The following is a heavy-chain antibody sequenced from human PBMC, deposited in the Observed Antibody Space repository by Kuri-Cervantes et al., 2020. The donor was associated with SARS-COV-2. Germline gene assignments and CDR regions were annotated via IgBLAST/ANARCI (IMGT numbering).Heavy chain of an antibody. CDR1: GFTFSSYD. CDR3: GKSYDFWSGWFDT. J-gene: IGHJ5*02. D-gene: IGHD3-3*01. Sequence: ETLSLTCAASGFTFSSYDMSWVRQAPGEGLEWVSAISGSGSSTYYADSVKGRFTISRDNSKNTLYLQMNSLRAEDAAVYYCGKSYDFWSGWFDTWGQGTLVTVSS. CDR2: ISGSGSST. V-gene: IGHV3-23*01.